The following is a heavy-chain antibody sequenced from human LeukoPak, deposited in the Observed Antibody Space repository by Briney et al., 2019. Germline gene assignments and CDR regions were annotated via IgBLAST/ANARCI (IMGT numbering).Heavy chain of an antibody. D-gene: IGHD3-16*01. Sequence: SETLSLTCTVSGGSVSDTSYYWGWIRQPSGKGLEFIGSMYHSGGTYYNEALKSRVTMSVDTSSNQFSLKLSSVTAADTAVYYCARLGLRRGEADFWGRGTLVIVSS. V-gene: IGHV4-39*01. CDR2: MYHSGGT. CDR1: GGSVSDTSYY. J-gene: IGHJ4*02. CDR3: ARLGLRRGEADF.